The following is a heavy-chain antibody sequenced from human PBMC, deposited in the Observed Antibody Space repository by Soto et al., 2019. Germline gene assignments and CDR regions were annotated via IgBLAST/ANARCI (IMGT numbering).Heavy chain of an antibody. CDR2: MNSFSGSG. CDR3: ARGSAFQRTGNSDF. J-gene: IGHJ4*02. CDR1: GYKFADYN. V-gene: IGHV1-8*01. Sequence: QVQLVQSGAEVKKPGASVKVSCRTSGYKFADYNMNWVRQATGRGLEWLGYMNSFSGSGGSAPQCQGRLTLTKNTSRSTAYLELTNLRDDDPDVYYCARGSAFQRTGNSDFWGQGTPVTVAS. D-gene: IGHD6-19*01.